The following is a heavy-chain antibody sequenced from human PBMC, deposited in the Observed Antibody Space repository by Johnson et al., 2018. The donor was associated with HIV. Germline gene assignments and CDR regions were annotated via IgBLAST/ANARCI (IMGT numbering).Heavy chain of an antibody. CDR1: GFTVSSNY. J-gene: IGHJ3*02. CDR2: IKSKTDGGTT. Sequence: VQLVESGGGVVQPGGSLRLSCAASGFTVSSNYMSWVRQAPGKGLEWVGRIKSKTDGGTTDYAAPVKDRFTISRDDSKNTLYLQMNSLKTEDTAVYYCSVDAFDIWGQGTMVTVSS. V-gene: IGHV3-15*01. CDR3: SVDAFDI.